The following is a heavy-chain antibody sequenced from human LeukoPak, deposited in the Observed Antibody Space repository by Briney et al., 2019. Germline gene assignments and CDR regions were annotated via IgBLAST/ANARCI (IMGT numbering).Heavy chain of an antibody. CDR2: ITSHRSSI. D-gene: IGHD3-10*01. V-gene: IGHV3-21*01. CDR1: GFSFKSHH. Sequence: GGSLRLSCEASGFSFKSHHMAWVRQAPGKGLEWVSSITSHRSSIYYGDSVKGRFTISKDNAKNSLDLHMTSLRAEDTALYYCARDRSWFGELGTFDLWGQGTMVTVSS. J-gene: IGHJ3*01. CDR3: ARDRSWFGELGTFDL.